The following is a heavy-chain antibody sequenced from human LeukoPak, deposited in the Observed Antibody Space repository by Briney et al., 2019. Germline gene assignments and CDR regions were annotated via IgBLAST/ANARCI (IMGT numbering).Heavy chain of an antibody. CDR2: INPSGGST. V-gene: IGHV1-46*01. Sequence: GASVKVSCKASGYTFTSYYMHWVRQAPGQGPEWMGIINPSGGSTSYAQKFQGRVTMTRDTSTSTVYMELSSLRSEDTAVYYCARVKWELLHYYYYGMDVWGQGTTVTVSS. J-gene: IGHJ6*02. D-gene: IGHD1-26*01. CDR3: ARVKWELLHYYYYGMDV. CDR1: GYTFTSYY.